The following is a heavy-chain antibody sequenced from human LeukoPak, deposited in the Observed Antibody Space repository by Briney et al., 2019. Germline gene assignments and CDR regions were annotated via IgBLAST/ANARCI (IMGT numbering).Heavy chain of an antibody. CDR3: ARDHYGSGSYYNSDAFDI. V-gene: IGHV1-18*01. D-gene: IGHD3-10*01. J-gene: IGHJ3*02. Sequence: GASVKVSCKASGYTFTSYGISWVRQAPGQGLEWMGWIRAYNGNTNYAQKLQGRVTMTTDTSTSTAYMELRSLRSDDTAVYYCARDHYGSGSYYNSDAFDIWGQGTMVTVSS. CDR1: GYTFTSYG. CDR2: IRAYNGNT.